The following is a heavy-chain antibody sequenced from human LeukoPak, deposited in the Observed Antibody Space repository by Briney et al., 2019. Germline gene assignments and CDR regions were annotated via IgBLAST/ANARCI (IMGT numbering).Heavy chain of an antibody. V-gene: IGHV3-30*18. CDR2: ISYDGSNK. CDR3: AKDYSSYHNYFDY. J-gene: IGHJ4*02. CDR1: GFTVSSNY. D-gene: IGHD6-19*01. Sequence: TGGSLRLSCAASGFTVSSNYMSWVRQAPGKGLEWVAVISYDGSNKYYADSVKGRFTISRDNSKNTLYLQMNSLRAEDTAVHYCAKDYSSYHNYFDYWGQGTLVTVSS.